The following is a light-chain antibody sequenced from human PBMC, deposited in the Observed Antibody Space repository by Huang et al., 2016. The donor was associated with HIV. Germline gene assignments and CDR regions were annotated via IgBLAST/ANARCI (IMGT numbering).Light chain of an antibody. CDR3: QQTATVPLT. Sequence: DIQMTQSPSSLSASMGDRVTITCRASQSISSFLKWYQQKSGKAPKLLVYAASNLQNGVSSRFRGGGSGTDFTLTINNLQPEDFATYYCQQTATVPLTFGGGTKVEIK. CDR1: QSISSF. J-gene: IGKJ4*01. V-gene: IGKV1-39*01. CDR2: AAS.